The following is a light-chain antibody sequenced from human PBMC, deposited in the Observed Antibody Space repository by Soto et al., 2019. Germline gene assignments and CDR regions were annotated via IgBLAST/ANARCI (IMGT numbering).Light chain of an antibody. CDR2: AAS. V-gene: IGKV1-39*01. CDR3: QQSYSTPTTWT. CDR1: QSISSY. J-gene: IGKJ1*01. Sequence: DIQMTQSPSSLSASVGDRVTITCRAIQSISSYLNWYQQKPGKAPKLLIYAASSLQSGVPSRFSGSGSGTDFTLTISSLQPEDFATYYCQQSYSTPTTWTFGQGTKVDIK.